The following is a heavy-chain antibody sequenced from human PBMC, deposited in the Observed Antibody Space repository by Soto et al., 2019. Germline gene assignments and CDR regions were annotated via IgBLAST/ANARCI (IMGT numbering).Heavy chain of an antibody. Sequence: PGGSLRLSCAASGFTFSSYSMNWVRQAPGKGLEWVSSISSSSSYIYYADSVKGRFTISXXXAXXSXXLXXNXXRAXDTAVYYCARNANYGDLEYFDYWGQGTLVTVSS. CDR2: ISSSSSYI. D-gene: IGHD4-17*01. V-gene: IGHV3-21*01. CDR1: GFTFSSYS. J-gene: IGHJ4*02. CDR3: ARNANYGDLEYFDY.